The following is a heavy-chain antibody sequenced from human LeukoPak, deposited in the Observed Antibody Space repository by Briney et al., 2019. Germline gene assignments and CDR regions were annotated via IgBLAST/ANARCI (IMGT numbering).Heavy chain of an antibody. CDR3: AREMGYYYDSSGYPIDY. Sequence: ASVTVSCKASGYTFTSYYMHWVRQAPGQGLEWMGIINPSGGSTSYAQKFQGRVTMTRDTSTSTVYMELSSLRSEDTAVYYCAREMGYYYDSSGYPIDYWGQGTLVTVSS. CDR2: INPSGGST. D-gene: IGHD3-22*01. V-gene: IGHV1-46*01. CDR1: GYTFTSYY. J-gene: IGHJ4*02.